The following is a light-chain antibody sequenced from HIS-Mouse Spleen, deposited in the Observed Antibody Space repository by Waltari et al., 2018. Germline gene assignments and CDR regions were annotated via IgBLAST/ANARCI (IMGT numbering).Light chain of an antibody. CDR1: SRVVGGYNY. CDR2: DVS. Sequence: QSALTQPRSVSGSPGQPVTISCTGTSRVVGGYNYVSWYQQHPGKAPKLMIYDVSKRPSGVPDRFSGSKSGNTASLTISWLQAEDEADYYCCSYAGSYTWVFGGGTKLTVL. V-gene: IGLV2-11*01. J-gene: IGLJ3*02. CDR3: CSYAGSYTWV.